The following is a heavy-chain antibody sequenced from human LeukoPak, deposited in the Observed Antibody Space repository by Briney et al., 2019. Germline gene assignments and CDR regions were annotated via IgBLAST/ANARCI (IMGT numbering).Heavy chain of an antibody. Sequence: SETLSLTCTVSGGSISSSSYYWGWIRQPPGKGLEWIGSIYYSGSTYYNPSLKSRVTMSVDTSKNHFSLKLRSVTAADTAVYYCARDWVSTYDSSGYYVGHFDYWGQGTLVTVSS. CDR1: GGSISSSSYY. D-gene: IGHD3-22*01. CDR3: ARDWVSTYDSSGYYVGHFDY. J-gene: IGHJ4*02. CDR2: IYYSGST. V-gene: IGHV4-39*07.